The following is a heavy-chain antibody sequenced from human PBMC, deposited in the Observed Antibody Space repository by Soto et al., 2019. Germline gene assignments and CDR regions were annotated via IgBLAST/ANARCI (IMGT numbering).Heavy chain of an antibody. CDR3: ARLNYDSSRDRPTQYYFDY. V-gene: IGHV1-3*01. J-gene: IGHJ4*02. CDR2: INAGNGNT. D-gene: IGHD3-22*01. CDR1: GYPFTSYD. Sequence: EASVKVSSKASGYPFTSYDMHWVRQAPGQRLEWMGRINAGNGNTKYSQKFQGRVTITRDTSASTAYMELSSLRSEDTAVYYCARLNYDSSRDRPTQYYFDYWGQGTLVTVSS.